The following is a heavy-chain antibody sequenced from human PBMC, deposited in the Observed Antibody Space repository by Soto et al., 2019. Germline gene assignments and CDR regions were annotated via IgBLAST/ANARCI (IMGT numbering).Heavy chain of an antibody. CDR3: ARDHSSGWTNYFDY. CDR1: GGSISSYY. D-gene: IGHD6-19*01. Sequence: SSETLSLTCTVSGGSISSYYWSWVRQPPGKGLEWIGYIYYSGSTNYNPSLKSRVTISVDTSKNQFSLKLSSVTAADTTVYYCARDHSSGWTNYFDYWGQGTLVTVSS. J-gene: IGHJ4*02. CDR2: IYYSGST. V-gene: IGHV4-59*01.